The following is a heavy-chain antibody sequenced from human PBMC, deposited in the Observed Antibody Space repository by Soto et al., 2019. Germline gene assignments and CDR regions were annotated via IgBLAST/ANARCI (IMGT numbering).Heavy chain of an antibody. V-gene: IGHV4-4*02. D-gene: IGHD3-22*01. CDR3: ARGVYDSSGYYTARAY. J-gene: IGHJ4*02. Sequence: QVQLQESGPGLVKPSGTLSLTCAVSGGSISSSNWWSWVRQPPGKGLEWIGEIYHSGSTNYNPSLESRVTISVDKSKNQFSLKLSSVTAADTAVYYCARGVYDSSGYYTARAYWGQGTLVTVSS. CDR2: IYHSGST. CDR1: GGSISSSNW.